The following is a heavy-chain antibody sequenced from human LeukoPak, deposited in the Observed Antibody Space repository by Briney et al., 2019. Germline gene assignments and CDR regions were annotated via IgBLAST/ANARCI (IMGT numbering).Heavy chain of an antibody. CDR3: ARLRIAVAGTPNWFDP. J-gene: IGHJ5*02. Sequence: SETLSLTCTVSGGSTSSSSYYWGWIRQPPGKGLEWIGSIYYSGSTYYNPSLKSRVTISVDTSKNQFSLKLSSVTAADTAVYYCARLRIAVAGTPNWFDPWGQGTLVTVSS. CDR1: GGSTSSSSYY. V-gene: IGHV4-39*01. CDR2: IYYSGST. D-gene: IGHD6-19*01.